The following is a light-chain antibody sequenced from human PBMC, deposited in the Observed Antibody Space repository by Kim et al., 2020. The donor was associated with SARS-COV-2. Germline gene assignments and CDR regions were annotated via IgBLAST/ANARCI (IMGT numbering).Light chain of an antibody. CDR1: QSVTSSY. CDR2: GAS. J-gene: IGKJ4*01. V-gene: IGKV3-20*01. CDR3: QQYGDSPR. Sequence: LSPGERATLSCRASQSVTSSYLAWYQQKPGQTPRLLIYGASSRATGIPDRFSGRGSGTDFTLTISRLEPEDFAVYYCQQYGDSPRFGGGTKVEIK.